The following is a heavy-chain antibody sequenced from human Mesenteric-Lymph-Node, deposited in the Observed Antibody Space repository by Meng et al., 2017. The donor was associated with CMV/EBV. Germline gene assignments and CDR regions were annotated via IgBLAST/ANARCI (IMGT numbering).Heavy chain of an antibody. CDR2: IIPILGIA. CDR1: GGTFSSYA. V-gene: IGHV1-69*10. CDR3: ARDLVVVPAASYYYYGMDV. J-gene: IGHJ6*02. D-gene: IGHD2-2*01. Sequence: SVKVSCKASGGTFSSYAISWVRQAPGQGLEWMGGIIPILGIANYAQKFQGRVTITADKSTSTAYMELSRLRSDDTAVYYCARDLVVVPAASYYYYGMDVWGQGTTVTV.